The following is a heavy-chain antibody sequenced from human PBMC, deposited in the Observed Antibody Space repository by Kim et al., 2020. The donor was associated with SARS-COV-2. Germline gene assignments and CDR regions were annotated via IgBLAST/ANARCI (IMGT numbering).Heavy chain of an antibody. CDR3: AREAAVAGLKDY. CDR1: GFTFSSYA. CDR2: ISYDGSNK. J-gene: IGHJ4*02. V-gene: IGHV3-30*04. Sequence: GGSLRLSCAASGFTFSSYAMHWVRQAPGKGLEWVAVISYDGSNKYYADSVKGRFTISRDNSKNTLYLQMNSLRAEDTAVYYCAREAAVAGLKDYWGQGTLVTVSS. D-gene: IGHD6-19*01.